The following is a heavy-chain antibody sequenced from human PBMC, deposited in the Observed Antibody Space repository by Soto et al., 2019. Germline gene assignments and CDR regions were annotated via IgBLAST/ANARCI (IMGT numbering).Heavy chain of an antibody. CDR3: AREEVTTDGVDYYYGMDV. V-gene: IGHV3-30*03. D-gene: IGHD4-17*01. Sequence: PGGSLRLSCAASGFTFSSYGMHWVRQAPGKGLEWVAVISYDGSNKYYAASVKGRFTISRENSKNTLYLQMNSLRAEDTAVYYCAREEVTTDGVDYYYGMDVWGQGTTVTVSS. CDR1: GFTFSSYG. J-gene: IGHJ6*02. CDR2: ISYDGSNK.